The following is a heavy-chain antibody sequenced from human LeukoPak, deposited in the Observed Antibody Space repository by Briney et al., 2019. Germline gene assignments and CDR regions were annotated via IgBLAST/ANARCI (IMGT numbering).Heavy chain of an antibody. CDR2: IYYSGST. V-gene: IGHV4-34*01. D-gene: IGHD3-10*01. CDR1: GGSFSGYY. J-gene: IGHJ3*02. Sequence: SETLSLTCAVYGGSFSGYYWSWIRQPPGKGLEWIGSIYYSGSTYYNPSLKSRVTISVDTSKNQFSLMLSSVTAADTAVYYCARLITMVRGVKFAFDIWGQGTVVTVSS. CDR3: ARLITMVRGVKFAFDI.